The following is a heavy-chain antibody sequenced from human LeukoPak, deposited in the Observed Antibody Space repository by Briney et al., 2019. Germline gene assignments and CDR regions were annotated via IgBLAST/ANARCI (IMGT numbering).Heavy chain of an antibody. CDR2: IRYDGINQ. J-gene: IGHJ4*02. CDR3: AKDGYYFGSGTYAGY. CDR1: GFTFSDYG. D-gene: IGHD3-10*01. V-gene: IGHV3-30*02. Sequence: GGSLRLSCAASGFTFSDYGMHWVRQAPGGGLEWVTFIRYDGINQYYADSVKGRFTISRDNSKNTLDLQMNSLRAEDTAVYYCAKDGYYFGSGTYAGYWGQGTLVTVSS.